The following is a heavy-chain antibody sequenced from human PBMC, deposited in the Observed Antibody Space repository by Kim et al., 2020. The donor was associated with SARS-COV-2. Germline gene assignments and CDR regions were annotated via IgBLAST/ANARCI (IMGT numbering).Heavy chain of an antibody. CDR1: GFTFSSYA. Sequence: GGSLRLSCAASGFTFSSYAMHWVRQAPGKGLEWVAVISYDGSNKYYADSVKGRFTISRDNSKNTLYLQMNSLRAEDTAVYYCARAAADSYYYGMDVWGQGTTVTVSS. D-gene: IGHD6-13*01. V-gene: IGHV3-30-3*01. CDR2: ISYDGSNK. CDR3: ARAAADSYYYGMDV. J-gene: IGHJ6*02.